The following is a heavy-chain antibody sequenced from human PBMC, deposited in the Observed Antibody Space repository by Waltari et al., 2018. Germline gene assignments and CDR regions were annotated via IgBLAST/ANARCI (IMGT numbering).Heavy chain of an antibody. CDR2: VSDIGGT. D-gene: IGHD5-12*01. CDR3: ARAFDSGYDSYYFDS. CDR1: TEFFSGYP. J-gene: IGHJ4*02. V-gene: IGHV4-34*01. Sequence: QVQLQQWGAGLLKPSDTLSLTCGVSTEFFSGYPWIWIRQPPGKGLGWIGEVSDIGGTTHNPSLKSRVTISVEASEKKFSLKLSSVTAADTTVYYCARAFDSGYDSYYFDSWGQGTLVTVSS.